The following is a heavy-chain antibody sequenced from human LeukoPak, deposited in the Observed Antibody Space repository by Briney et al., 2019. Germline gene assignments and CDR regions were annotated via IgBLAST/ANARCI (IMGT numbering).Heavy chain of an antibody. CDR3: ARVAARGVARAHFDY. CDR2: INPNSGGT. D-gene: IGHD2-21*01. Sequence: ASVKVSCKASGYTFTGYCMHWVRQAPGQGLEWMGWINPNSGGTNYAQKLQGRVTMTRDTSISTAYMELSRLRSDDTAVYYCARVAARGVARAHFDYWGQGTLVTVSS. V-gene: IGHV1-2*02. CDR1: GYTFTGYC. J-gene: IGHJ4*02.